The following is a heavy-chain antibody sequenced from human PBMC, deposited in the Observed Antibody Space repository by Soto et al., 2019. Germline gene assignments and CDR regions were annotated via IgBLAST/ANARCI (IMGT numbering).Heavy chain of an antibody. V-gene: IGHV3-74*01. CDR2: INSDGSST. J-gene: IGHJ6*02. D-gene: IGHD3-3*01. CDR1: GFTVRSYW. Sequence: WRSLRLSCAASGFTVRSYWMHWFRQAPGKGLVWVSRINSDGSSTSYADSVKGRFTISRDNAKNTLYLQMNSLRAEDTAVYYCARDFYFWSGYYGPGGMDVWGQGTTVTVSS. CDR3: ARDFYFWSGYYGPGGMDV.